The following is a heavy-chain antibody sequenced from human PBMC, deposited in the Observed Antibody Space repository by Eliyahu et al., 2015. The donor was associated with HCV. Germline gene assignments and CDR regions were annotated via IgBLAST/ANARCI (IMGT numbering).Heavy chain of an antibody. Sequence: QVQLVQSGAEVXKPGASVKXSCKASGYTFTSYYXHWVRQAPGQGLEWMGISNPXGGSTSYXQKFQGRVTMTRDTSTSTVYMELSSLRSEDTAVYYCARDRSSPSRHIYYYYGMDVWGQGTTVTVSS. CDR3: ARDRSSPSRHIYYYYGMDV. J-gene: IGHJ6*02. V-gene: IGHV1-46*01. CDR1: GYTFTSYY. CDR2: SNPXGGST. D-gene: IGHD6-6*01.